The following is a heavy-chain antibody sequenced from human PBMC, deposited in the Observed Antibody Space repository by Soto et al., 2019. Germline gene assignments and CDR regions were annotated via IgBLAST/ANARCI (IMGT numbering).Heavy chain of an antibody. J-gene: IGHJ4*02. CDR1: GGSISSYY. Sequence: SETLSLTCTVSGGSISSYYWSWIRQPPGKGLEWIGYIYYSGSTYYNPSLKSRVTISVDTSKNQFSLKLSSVTAADTAVYYCARNGVLRVYYFAYWGQGTLVTVSS. V-gene: IGHV4-59*08. CDR2: IYYSGST. CDR3: ARNGVLRVYYFAY. D-gene: IGHD2-8*01.